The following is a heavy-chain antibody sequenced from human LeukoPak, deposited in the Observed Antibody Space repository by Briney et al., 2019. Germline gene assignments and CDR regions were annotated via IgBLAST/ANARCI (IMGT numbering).Heavy chain of an antibody. V-gene: IGHV4-38-2*01. CDR1: GFTFSSYA. Sequence: GSLRLSCAASGFTFSSYAMSWIRQPPGKGLEWIGSIYYSGSTYYNPSLKSRVTISVDTSKNQFSLKLSSVTAADTAVYYCASQRGSGSYYPYYYYYGMDVWGQGTTVTVSS. CDR3: ASQRGSGSYYPYYYYYGMDV. J-gene: IGHJ6*02. CDR2: IYYSGST. D-gene: IGHD3-10*01.